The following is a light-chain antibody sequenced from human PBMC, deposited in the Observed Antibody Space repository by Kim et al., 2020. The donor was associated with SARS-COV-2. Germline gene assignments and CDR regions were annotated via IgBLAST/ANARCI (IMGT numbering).Light chain of an antibody. J-gene: IGKJ2*01. CDR3: QHYNSYPYN. CDR1: QNINNL. CDR2: KAS. V-gene: IGKV1-5*03. Sequence: SASVGDSVTSSSRAIQNINNLLALYQQKPGKVPNLLIYKASNLENGVPSRFSGSGSGTEFTLTISSLQPDDFATYYCQHYNSYPYNFGQGTKLEI.